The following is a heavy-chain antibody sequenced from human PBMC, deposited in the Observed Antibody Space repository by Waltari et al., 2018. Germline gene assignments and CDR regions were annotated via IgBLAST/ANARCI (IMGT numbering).Heavy chain of an antibody. Sequence: QVQLQESGPGLVKPSQTLSLTCTVSGGSISSSNYYWTWIRQPAGKGLEWIGRMFSSGSTNYNPSLKSRVTMSVDTSKNQFSLKLSSVTAADTAVYYCARVGGIDSRAGLDIWGQGTMVTVS. CDR1: GGSISSSNYY. CDR3: ARVGGIDSRAGLDI. V-gene: IGHV4-61*02. J-gene: IGHJ3*02. D-gene: IGHD6-19*01. CDR2: MFSSGST.